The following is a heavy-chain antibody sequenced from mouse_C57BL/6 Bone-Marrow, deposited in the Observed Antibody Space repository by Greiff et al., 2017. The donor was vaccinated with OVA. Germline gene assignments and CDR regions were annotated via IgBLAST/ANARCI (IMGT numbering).Heavy chain of an antibody. D-gene: IGHD2-5*01. CDR1: GYSFTGYF. CDR3: ARAPYNSNPGNAMDD. V-gene: IGHV1-20*01. CDR2: INPYNGDT. Sequence: VQLQQSGPELVKPGDSVKISCKASGYSFTGYFMNWVMQSHGKSLEWIGRINPYNGDTFYNQKFKGKATLTVDKSSSTAHMELRSLTSEDSAVYYCARAPYNSNPGNAMDDWGKGTSVTVSS. J-gene: IGHJ4*01.